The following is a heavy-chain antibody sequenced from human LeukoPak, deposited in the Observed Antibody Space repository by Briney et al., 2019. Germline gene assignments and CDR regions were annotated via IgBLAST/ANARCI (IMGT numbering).Heavy chain of an antibody. CDR1: GGTFSSYA. J-gene: IGHJ4*02. CDR3: ARDSGANTAYRY. D-gene: IGHD1-26*01. Sequence: SVKVSCKASGGTFSSYAISWVRQAPGQGLEWMGGIIPIFGTANYAQKFQGRVTITADESMSTAYMELSSLRSEDTAVYYCARDSGANTAYRYWGQGTLVTVSS. CDR2: IIPIFGTA. V-gene: IGHV1-69*01.